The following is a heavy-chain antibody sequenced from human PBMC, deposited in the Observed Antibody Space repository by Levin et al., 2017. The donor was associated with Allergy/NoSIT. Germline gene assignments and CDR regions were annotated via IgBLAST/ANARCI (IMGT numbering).Heavy chain of an antibody. D-gene: IGHD2-2*01. CDR2: IYPGDSDT. V-gene: IGHV5-51*01. Sequence: GESLKISCKGSGYSFTSYWIGWVRQMPGKGLEWMGIIYPGDSDTRYSPSFQGQVTISADKSISTAYLQWSSLKASDTAMYYCARRDIVVVPAAMSEDDAFDSWGQGTMVTVSS. CDR3: ARRDIVVVPAAMSEDDAFDS. J-gene: IGHJ3*02. CDR1: GYSFTSYW.